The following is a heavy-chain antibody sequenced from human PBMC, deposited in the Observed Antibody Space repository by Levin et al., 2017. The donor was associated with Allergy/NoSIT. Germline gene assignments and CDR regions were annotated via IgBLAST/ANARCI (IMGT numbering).Heavy chain of an antibody. V-gene: IGHV3-30*03. J-gene: IGHJ4*02. CDR2: ITSDGSHK. D-gene: IGHD6-19*01. Sequence: PGGSLRLSCTASGLTFTDYGVHWVRQAPDKGLEWVAIITSDGSHKYYADSVRGRFTISRDNSRNTVYLQMNSLRVEDTAVYFCAAVGSLDCWGLGTLV. CDR1: GLTFTDYG. CDR3: AAVGSLDC.